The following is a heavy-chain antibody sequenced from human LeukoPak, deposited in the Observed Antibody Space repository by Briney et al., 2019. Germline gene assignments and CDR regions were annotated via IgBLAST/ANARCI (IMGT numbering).Heavy chain of an antibody. V-gene: IGHV4-39*01. CDR1: GGSFSSSSYY. CDR2: IYYSGST. J-gene: IGHJ4*02. Sequence: SETLSLTCTVSGGSFSSSSYYWGWIRQPPGEGLEWIGSIYYSGSTYYNPSLKSRVTISVDTSKNQFSLKLSSVTAADTAVYYCARRGSSGWYQRLDYWGQGTLVTVSS. D-gene: IGHD6-19*01. CDR3: ARRGSSGWYQRLDY.